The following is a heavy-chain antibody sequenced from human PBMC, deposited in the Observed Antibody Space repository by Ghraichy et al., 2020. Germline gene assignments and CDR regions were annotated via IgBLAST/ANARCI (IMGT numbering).Heavy chain of an antibody. CDR2: IKKDGSEK. CDR3: ARDLGGGWYFDY. J-gene: IGHJ4*02. Sequence: GGLRLSCAASGFIFSGYWMSWVRQAPGKGPEWVANIKKDGSEKYYVDSVKGRFTISRDNAKNSLYLQMNSLRAEDTAVYYCARDLGGGWYFDYWGQGALVTVSS. V-gene: IGHV3-7*01. CDR1: GFIFSGYW. D-gene: IGHD6-19*01.